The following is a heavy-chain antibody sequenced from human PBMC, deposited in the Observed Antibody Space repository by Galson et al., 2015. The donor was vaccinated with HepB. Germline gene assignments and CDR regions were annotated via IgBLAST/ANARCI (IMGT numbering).Heavy chain of an antibody. CDR3: ATHGAY. D-gene: IGHD3-16*01. J-gene: IGHJ4*02. V-gene: IGHV3-7*01. CDR2: IKQDGSEE. CDR1: GFTFTDYW. Sequence: SLRLSCAASGFTFTDYWMGWVRQAPGRGLEWVANIKQDGSEEYYVDSVKGRFTISRDNAKNSLSLQMNSLRVEDTAVYYCATHGAYWGQGTLVTVSS.